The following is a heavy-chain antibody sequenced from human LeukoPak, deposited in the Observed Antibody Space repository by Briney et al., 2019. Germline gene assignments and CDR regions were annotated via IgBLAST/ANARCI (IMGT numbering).Heavy chain of an antibody. V-gene: IGHV1-69*01. Sequence: SVKVPCKASGGTFSSYAISLVRQAPGQGLEWMGGIIPIFGTANYAQKFQGRVTITADESTSTAYMELSSLRSEDTAVYYCAGPIMGRYFDWSLRFDYWGQGTLVTVSS. CDR3: AGPIMGRYFDWSLRFDY. J-gene: IGHJ4*02. D-gene: IGHD3-9*01. CDR2: IIPIFGTA. CDR1: GGTFSSYA.